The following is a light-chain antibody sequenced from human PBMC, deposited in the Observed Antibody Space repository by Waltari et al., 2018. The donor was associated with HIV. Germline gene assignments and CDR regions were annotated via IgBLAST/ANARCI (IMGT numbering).Light chain of an antibody. CDR3: QQYNSHPIT. J-gene: IGKJ5*01. V-gene: IGKV1D-16*01. CDR1: QTVTRW. Sequence: DVQMTQSPSSLSASVGDRVTXTCRASQTVTRWLAWYQQKPGKAPRSLIXXXXXXXXXXPSRFXXSXGGTNFTLTXSSLQPXXXXTXYXQQYNSHPITFGQGTRLDLK. CDR2: XXX.